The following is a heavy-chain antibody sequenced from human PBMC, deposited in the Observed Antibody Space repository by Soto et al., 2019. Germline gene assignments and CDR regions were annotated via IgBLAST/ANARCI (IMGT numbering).Heavy chain of an antibody. V-gene: IGHV4-61*01. J-gene: IGHJ6*02. D-gene: IGHD6-19*01. CDR3: ARGIEGWYQGRYYYGMDV. CDR1: GGSVSSGSYY. Sequence: QVQLQESGPGLVKPSETLSLTCTVSGGSVSSGSYYWSWIRQPPGKGLEWIGYIYYSGSTNYNPSLKNRVTISVDTSKNQFFLKLSSVTAADTAVYYCARGIEGWYQGRYYYGMDVWGQGTTVTVSS. CDR2: IYYSGST.